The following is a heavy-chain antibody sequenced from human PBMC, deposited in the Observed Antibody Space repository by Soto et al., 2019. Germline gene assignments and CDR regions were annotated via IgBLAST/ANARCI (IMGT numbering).Heavy chain of an antibody. V-gene: IGHV3-48*01. CDR1: GFTFSTYT. D-gene: IGHD3-22*01. J-gene: IGHJ4*01. CDR2: ISSGSSTI. Sequence: GSLRLSCAASGFTFSTYTMNWVRQAPGKGLEWVSYISSGSSTIYYAVSVKGRFTISRDDSKNMVYLEMNSLKTEDTAIYYCTTDSYITSIIVRFDYWGHGTLVTVSS. CDR3: TTDSYITSIIVRFDY.